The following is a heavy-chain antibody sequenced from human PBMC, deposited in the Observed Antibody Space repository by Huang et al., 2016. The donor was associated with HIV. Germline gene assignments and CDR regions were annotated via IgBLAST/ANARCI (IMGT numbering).Heavy chain of an antibody. V-gene: IGHV4-34*01. CDR1: GGSFSGYY. CDR3: ARAPHYGSGSYYY. J-gene: IGHJ4*02. D-gene: IGHD3-10*01. CDR2: ITHSGST. Sequence: QVQLHQWGAGLLKHSETLSLTCAVYGGSFSGYYWSWIRQPPGKGLEWIGEITHSGSTTYNTSLKSRVTISEETSKNLFSLNLSSVTAADTAVYYCARAPHYGSGSYYYWGQGTLVTVSS.